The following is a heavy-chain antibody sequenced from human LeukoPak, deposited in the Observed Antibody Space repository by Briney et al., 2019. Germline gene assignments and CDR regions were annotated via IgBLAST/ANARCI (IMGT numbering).Heavy chain of an antibody. V-gene: IGHV3-30*02. Sequence: GGSLRLSCAASGFTFSSYGMHWVRQAPGKGLEWVAFIRYDGSNKYYADSVKGRFTISRDNSKNTLYLQMNSLRAEDTAVYYCAKDGVTPSSLDYWGQGTLVTVSS. D-gene: IGHD2-8*01. CDR3: AKDGVTPSSLDY. CDR2: IRYDGSNK. J-gene: IGHJ4*02. CDR1: GFTFSSYG.